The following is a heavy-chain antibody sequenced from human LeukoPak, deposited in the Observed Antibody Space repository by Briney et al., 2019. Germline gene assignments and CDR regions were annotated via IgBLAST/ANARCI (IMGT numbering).Heavy chain of an antibody. CDR1: GWSFSGYY. CDR2: INHSGST. Sequence: SETLSLTCAVYGWSFSGYYWSWIRQPPGKGLEWIGEINHSGSTNYNPSLKSRVTISVDTSKNQFPLKLSSVTAADTAVYYCARGDHYYGSGSYYYYYFDYWGQGTLVTVSS. D-gene: IGHD3-10*01. CDR3: ARGDHYYGSGSYYYYYFDY. J-gene: IGHJ4*02. V-gene: IGHV4-34*01.